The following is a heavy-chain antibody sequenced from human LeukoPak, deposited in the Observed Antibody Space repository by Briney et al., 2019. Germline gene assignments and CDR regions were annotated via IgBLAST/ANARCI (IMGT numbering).Heavy chain of an antibody. D-gene: IGHD3-3*01. Sequence: PSETLSLTCTVSGGSISSYYWSWLRQPPGKGLEWIGYIYYSGSTNYNPSLKSRVTISVDTSKNQFSLKLTSVTAADTAVYYCARGDLKSGSNWGQGTLVTVSS. CDR1: GGSISSYY. V-gene: IGHV4-59*12. CDR2: IYYSGST. J-gene: IGHJ4*02. CDR3: ARGDLKSGSN.